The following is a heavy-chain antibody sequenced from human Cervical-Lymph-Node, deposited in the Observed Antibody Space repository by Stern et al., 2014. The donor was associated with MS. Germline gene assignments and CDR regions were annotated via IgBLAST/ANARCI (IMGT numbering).Heavy chain of an antibody. J-gene: IGHJ4*02. Sequence: EVQLVESGGGLVKPGGSLRLSCAASGFTFGTFSLNWVRQAPGKGLESVSSISGGSGYTYYAASVEGRFNISSDNANSHTCLQINSLRAEDTAVYYCARDKTGGGDFDSWGQGTLVTVSS. CDR1: GFTFGTFS. D-gene: IGHD3-10*01. V-gene: IGHV3-21*01. CDR3: ARDKTGGGDFDS. CDR2: ISGGSGYT.